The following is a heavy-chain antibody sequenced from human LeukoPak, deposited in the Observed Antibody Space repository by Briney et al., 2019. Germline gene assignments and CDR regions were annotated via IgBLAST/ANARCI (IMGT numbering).Heavy chain of an antibody. V-gene: IGHV3-23*01. CDR1: GFTFDRYR. D-gene: IGHD3-10*01. CDR2: ISGSVDAR. J-gene: IGHJ6*02. CDR3: AKDRQRDPRGVLSRNREPYYYGLDV. Sequence: GGSLRLSCVASGFTFDRYRMTWVRQAPGKGLEWVSDISGSVDARYYADSVRGRFTISRDNSRNTLYLQMNSLRVDDTAVYFCAKDRQRDPRGVLSRNREPYYYGLDVWGQGTTVTVSS.